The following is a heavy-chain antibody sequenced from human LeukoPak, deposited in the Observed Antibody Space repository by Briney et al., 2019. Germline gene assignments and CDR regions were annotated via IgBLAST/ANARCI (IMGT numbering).Heavy chain of an antibody. CDR2: ISGSGGST. V-gene: IGHV3-23*01. CDR1: GFTFSSYS. D-gene: IGHD4-17*01. Sequence: PGGSLRLSCAASGFTFSSYSMNWVRQAPGKGLEWVSAISGSGGSTYYADSVKGRFTISRDNSKNTLYLQMNSLRAEDTAVYYCAKVADDYGDYTFDYWGQGTLVTVSS. J-gene: IGHJ4*02. CDR3: AKVADDYGDYTFDY.